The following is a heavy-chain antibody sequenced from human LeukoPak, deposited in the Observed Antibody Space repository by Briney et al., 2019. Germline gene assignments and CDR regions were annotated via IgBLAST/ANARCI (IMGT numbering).Heavy chain of an antibody. J-gene: IGHJ5*02. Sequence: GGSLRLSCAASGFTFSSYWMHWVRQAPGKGLVWVSRINSDGSSTSYADSVKGRFTISRDNAKNTLYLQMNSLRAEDTAVYYCARARVLRYFEIDPWGQGTLVTVSS. CDR3: ARARVLRYFEIDP. CDR1: GFTFSSYW. D-gene: IGHD3-9*01. V-gene: IGHV3-74*01. CDR2: INSDGSST.